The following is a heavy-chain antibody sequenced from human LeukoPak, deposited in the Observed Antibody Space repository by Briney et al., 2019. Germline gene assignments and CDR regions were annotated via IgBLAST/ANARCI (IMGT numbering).Heavy chain of an antibody. Sequence: GASVKVSCKASGYTFTSYGISWVRQAPGQGLEWMGWISAYNGNTNYAQKLQGRVTMTTDTSTSTAYMELRSLRSDDTAVYYCARWVQYYDSSGTDAFDIRGQGTMVTVSS. CDR2: ISAYNGNT. J-gene: IGHJ3*02. CDR3: ARWVQYYDSSGTDAFDI. V-gene: IGHV1-18*01. CDR1: GYTFTSYG. D-gene: IGHD3-22*01.